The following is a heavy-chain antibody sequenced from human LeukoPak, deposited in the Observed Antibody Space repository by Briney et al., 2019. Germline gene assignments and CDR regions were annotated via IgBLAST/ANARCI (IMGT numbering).Heavy chain of an antibody. CDR1: GFTFSSYW. J-gene: IGHJ4*02. D-gene: IGHD3-22*01. CDR2: IKQDGSEK. CDR3: ARDHYYDSRGYVPFGY. V-gene: IGHV3-7*05. Sequence: GGSLRLSCAASGFTFSSYWMSWVRQAPGKGLEWVANIKQDGSEKYYVDSVKGRFTISRDNAKISVYLQMNGLRAEDTAVYYCARDHYYDSRGYVPFGYWGQGTLVTVSS.